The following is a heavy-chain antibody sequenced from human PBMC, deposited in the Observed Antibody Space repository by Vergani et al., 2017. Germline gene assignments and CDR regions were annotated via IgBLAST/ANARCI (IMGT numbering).Heavy chain of an antibody. CDR3: ARYRREYQLLRAPYYYYMDV. V-gene: IGHV4-31*03. Sequence: QVQLQESGPGLVKPSQTLSLTCTVSGGSISSGGYYWSWIRQHPGKGLEWIGYIYYSGSTYYNPSLKSRVTISVDTSKNQFSLKLSSVTAADTAVYYCARYRREYQLLRAPYYYYMDVWGKGTTVTVSS. CDR1: GGSISSGGYY. J-gene: IGHJ6*03. CDR2: IYYSGST. D-gene: IGHD2-2*01.